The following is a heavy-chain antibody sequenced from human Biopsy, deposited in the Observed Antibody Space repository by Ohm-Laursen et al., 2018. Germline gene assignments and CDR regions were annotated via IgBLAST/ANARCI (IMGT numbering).Heavy chain of an antibody. V-gene: IGHV4-38-2*01. Sequence: LETLSLTCAVSGYSISTGYYWGWIRQPPGKGLEWIGSIFHTGTTYYSPSLKSRVTMSVDTSKNQFSLKLSSVTAADTAVYYCARLWGGYHFHGMDVWGQGTTVTVSS. CDR3: ARLWGGYHFHGMDV. CDR1: GYSISTGYY. J-gene: IGHJ6*02. CDR2: IFHTGTT. D-gene: IGHD7-27*01.